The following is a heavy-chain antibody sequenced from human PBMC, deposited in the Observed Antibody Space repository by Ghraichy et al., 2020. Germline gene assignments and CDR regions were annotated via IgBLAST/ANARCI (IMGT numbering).Heavy chain of an antibody. Sequence: GGSLRLSCVASGFTFNSYAMTWFRQAPGKGLEWVSAITGTGGNSYYADSVNGRFTTSRDNSRNILYMEMNSVTSDDTAVYFCAKREGSRYMNNYLDHWGRGALVVVSS. J-gene: IGHJ4*02. CDR3: AKREGSRYMNNYLDH. CDR2: ITGTGGNS. D-gene: IGHD6-25*01. V-gene: IGHV3-23*01. CDR1: GFTFNSYA.